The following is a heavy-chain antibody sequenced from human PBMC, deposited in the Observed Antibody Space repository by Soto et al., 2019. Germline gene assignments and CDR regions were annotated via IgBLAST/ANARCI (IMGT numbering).Heavy chain of an antibody. CDR2: INAGNGNT. Sequence: QVQLVQSGAEVKKPGASVKVSCKSSGYTFTSYAMHWVRQAPGQRLEWMGWINAGNGNTKYSQKFQGRDTITRDTSANTAYMELSSLRSEDTAVYYCARETGTTTYYFDYWGQGTLVTVSS. CDR1: GYTFTSYA. V-gene: IGHV1-3*01. CDR3: ARETGTTTYYFDY. D-gene: IGHD1-1*01. J-gene: IGHJ4*02.